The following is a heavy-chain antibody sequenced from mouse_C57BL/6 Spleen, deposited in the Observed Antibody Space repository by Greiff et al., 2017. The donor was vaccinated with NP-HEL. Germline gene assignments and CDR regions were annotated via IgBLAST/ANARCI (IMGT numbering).Heavy chain of an antibody. CDR3: ARQDYSNY. V-gene: IGHV5-6*02. CDR1: GFTFSSYG. Sequence: DVKLVESGGDLVKPGGSLKLSCAASGFTFSSYGMSWVRQTPDKRLEWVATISSGGSYTYYPDSVKGRFTISRDNAKNTLYLQMSSLKSEDTAMYYCARQDYSNYWGQGTTLTVSS. CDR2: ISSGGSYT. J-gene: IGHJ2*01. D-gene: IGHD2-5*01.